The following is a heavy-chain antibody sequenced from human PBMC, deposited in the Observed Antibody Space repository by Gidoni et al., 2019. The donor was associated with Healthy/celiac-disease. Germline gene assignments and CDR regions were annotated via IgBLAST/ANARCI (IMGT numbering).Heavy chain of an antibody. CDR2: IHPSGGST. J-gene: IGHJ3*02. V-gene: IGHV1-46*01. D-gene: IGHD3-22*01. CDR1: GYTCTSYY. Sequence: QVQLVQSGAEVKKPGASVKVSCKASGYTCTSYYMHWVRQAPGQGLEWMGIIHPSGGSTSYAQKFQGRVTMTRDTSTSTVYMELSSLRSEDTAVYYCARDIGDSSGYDAFDIWGQGTMVTVSS. CDR3: ARDIGDSSGYDAFDI.